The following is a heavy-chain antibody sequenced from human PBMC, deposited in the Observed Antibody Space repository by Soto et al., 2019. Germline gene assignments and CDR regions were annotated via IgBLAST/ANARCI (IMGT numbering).Heavy chain of an antibody. CDR1: GYTFTTYY. V-gene: IGHV1-46*01. Sequence: QGQLVQSGAEVKKPGASVKVSCKASGYTFTTYYIHWMRQAPGQGLEWMGMFNPYTGGTRYAHKFQGRVPTTGDTSTSTGYMELSRLRSDDTAVYYCARLWGEIGPAFDPWGQGTLVTVSS. CDR2: FNPYTGGT. J-gene: IGHJ5*02. D-gene: IGHD1-26*01. CDR3: ARLWGEIGPAFDP.